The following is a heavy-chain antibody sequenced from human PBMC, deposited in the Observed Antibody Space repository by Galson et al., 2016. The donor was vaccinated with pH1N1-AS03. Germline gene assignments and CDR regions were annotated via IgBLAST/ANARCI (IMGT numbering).Heavy chain of an antibody. Sequence: SLRLSCAASGFTFRDYGFHWVRQAPGKGLEWVAVIWYDGSNKNYVDSVKGRFIVSRDNSNDTWYLQMNSLRAEDTAVYYCARDRPNYNVYLDHWGQGILVTVSS. CDR3: ARDRPNYNVYLDH. V-gene: IGHV3-33*01. CDR1: GFTFRDYG. J-gene: IGHJ4*02. D-gene: IGHD5-24*01. CDR2: IWYDGSNK.